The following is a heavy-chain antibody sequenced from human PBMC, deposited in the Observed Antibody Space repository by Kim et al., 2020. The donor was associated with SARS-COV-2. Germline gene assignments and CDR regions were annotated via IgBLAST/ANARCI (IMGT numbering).Heavy chain of an antibody. D-gene: IGHD3-10*01. J-gene: IGHJ6*02. Sequence: PVKGRITMSRDESKHTLYLQMNSLESKDTAVYYCTTPGDGGNYYCYGMDVWGQGTTVTVSS. V-gene: IGHV3-15*01. CDR3: TTPGDGGNYYCYGMDV.